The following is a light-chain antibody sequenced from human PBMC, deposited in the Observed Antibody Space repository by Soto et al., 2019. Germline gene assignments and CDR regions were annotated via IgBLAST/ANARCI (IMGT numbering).Light chain of an antibody. CDR1: QGISSY. Sequence: AIRMTQSPSSLSASTGDRATITCRASQGISSYLAWYQQKPGKAPKLLIYAASTLQSGVPSRFSGSGSGTDFTLTISGLQSEDFATYYCQQYYSYPYTFGQGTKLEIK. CDR2: AAS. J-gene: IGKJ2*01. CDR3: QQYYSYPYT. V-gene: IGKV1-8*01.